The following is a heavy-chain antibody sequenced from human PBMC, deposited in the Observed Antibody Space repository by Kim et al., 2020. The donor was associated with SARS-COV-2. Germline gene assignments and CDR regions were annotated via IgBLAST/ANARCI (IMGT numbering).Heavy chain of an antibody. D-gene: IGHD6-6*01. CDR3: VKGMGSSTSGDY. J-gene: IGHJ4*02. Sequence: YYADSVKGRFTISRDNSKNTLYLQMSSLRAEDTAVYYCVKGMGSSTSGDYWGQGTLVTVSS. V-gene: IGHV3-64D*09.